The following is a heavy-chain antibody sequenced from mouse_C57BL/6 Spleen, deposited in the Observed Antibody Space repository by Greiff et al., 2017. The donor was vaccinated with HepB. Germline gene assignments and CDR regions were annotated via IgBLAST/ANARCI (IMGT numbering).Heavy chain of an antibody. CDR2: INYDGSST. J-gene: IGHJ4*01. Sequence: VQLKESEGGLVQPGSSMKLSCTASGFTFSDYYMAWVRQVPEKGLEWVANINYDGSSTYYLDSLKSRFIISRDNAKNILYLQMSSLKSEDTATYYCARGRGYSSYGRGAMDYWGQGTSVTVSS. V-gene: IGHV5-16*01. CDR1: GFTFSDYY. CDR3: ARGRGYSSYGRGAMDY. D-gene: IGHD1-1*01.